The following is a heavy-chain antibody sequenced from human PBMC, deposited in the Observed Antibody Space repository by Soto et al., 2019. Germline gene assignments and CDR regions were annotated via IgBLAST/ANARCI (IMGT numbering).Heavy chain of an antibody. D-gene: IGHD1-26*01. CDR2: ISGSGGST. CDR3: AKEQSPYSGSYLDY. V-gene: IGHV3-23*01. CDR1: GFTFSSYA. Sequence: EMQLLESGGGLVQPGGSLRLSCAASGFTFSSYAMSWVRQAPGKGLEWVSAISGSGGSTYYADSVKGRFTISRDNSKNTLDLQMNSLRAEDTAVYYCAKEQSPYSGSYLDYWGQGTLVTVSS. J-gene: IGHJ4*02.